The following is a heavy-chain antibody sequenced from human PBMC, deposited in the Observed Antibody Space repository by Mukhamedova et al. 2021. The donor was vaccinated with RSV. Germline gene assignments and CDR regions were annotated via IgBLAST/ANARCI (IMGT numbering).Heavy chain of an antibody. CDR3: IKGGGRFGELLINCFDS. CDR2: ISWNSGTK. D-gene: IGHD3-10*01. Sequence: GLAWVSGISWNSGTKDYADSAKGRFTISRDNAKNSLYLQMNSLRAEDTALYYCIKGGGRFGELLINCFDSCGQATLVTVSS. V-gene: IGHV3-9*01. J-gene: IGHJ5*01.